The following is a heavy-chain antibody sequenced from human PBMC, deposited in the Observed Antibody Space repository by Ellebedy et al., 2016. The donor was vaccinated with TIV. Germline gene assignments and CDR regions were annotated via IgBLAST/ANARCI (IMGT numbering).Heavy chain of an antibody. D-gene: IGHD4-17*01. Sequence: GESLKISXAASGFTVSSNYMSWVRQAPGKGLEWVSVIYSGGSTYYADSVKGRFTISRDNSKNTLYLQMNSLRAEDTAVYYCARRGDYALDYWGQGTLVTVSS. J-gene: IGHJ4*02. CDR3: ARRGDYALDY. V-gene: IGHV3-53*01. CDR1: GFTVSSNY. CDR2: IYSGGST.